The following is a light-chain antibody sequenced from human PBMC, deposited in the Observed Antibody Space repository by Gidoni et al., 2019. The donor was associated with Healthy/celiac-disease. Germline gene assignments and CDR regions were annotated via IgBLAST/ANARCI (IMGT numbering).Light chain of an antibody. CDR2: EVS. V-gene: IGLV2-18*02. CDR3: SSYTSSSPLVV. CDR1: SSDVGSYNR. Sequence: QSALTQPPSVSGSPGQSVTISCTGPSSDVGSYNRVSWYQQPPGTAPKLMIYEVSNRPSGVPDRFSGSKSGNTASLTISGLQAEDEADYYCSSYTSSSPLVVFGGGTKLTVL. J-gene: IGLJ2*01.